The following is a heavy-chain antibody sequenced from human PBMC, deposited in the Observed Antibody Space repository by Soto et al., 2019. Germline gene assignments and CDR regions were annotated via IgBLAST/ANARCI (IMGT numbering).Heavy chain of an antibody. Sequence: SQTVSLTCAISGDSVSSNSAACNWIRQSPSRGLEWLGRTYYRSKWYNDYAVSVKSRITINPDTSKNQFSLQLNSVTPEDTAVYYCARSAPSYDFWSGFPDAHFDYWGQGTLVTVSS. CDR2: TYYRSKWYN. D-gene: IGHD3-3*01. J-gene: IGHJ4*02. CDR1: GDSVSSNSAA. V-gene: IGHV6-1*01. CDR3: ARSAPSYDFWSGFPDAHFDY.